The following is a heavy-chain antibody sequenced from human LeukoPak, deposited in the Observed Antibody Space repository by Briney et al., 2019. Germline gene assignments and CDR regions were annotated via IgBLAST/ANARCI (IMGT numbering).Heavy chain of an antibody. Sequence: ASVKVSCKASGYTFTSYGISWVRQAPGQGLEWMGWISAYNGNTNYAQKFQGRVTITADKSTSTAYMELSSLRSEDTAVYYCARVVRYCSGGSCYPPYNWFDPWGQGTLVTVSS. CDR1: GYTFTSYG. V-gene: IGHV1-18*01. D-gene: IGHD2-15*01. J-gene: IGHJ5*02. CDR3: ARVVRYCSGGSCYPPYNWFDP. CDR2: ISAYNGNT.